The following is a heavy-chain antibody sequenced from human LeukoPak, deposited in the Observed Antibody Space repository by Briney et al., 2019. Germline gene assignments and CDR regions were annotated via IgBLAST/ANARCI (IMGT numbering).Heavy chain of an antibody. Sequence: GGSLRLSCAASGFTFGSYSMNWVRQAPGKGLEWVSSISSSSSYIYYADSVKGRFTISRDNAKNSLYLQMNSLRGEDTAVYYCARVEASGVGTAMVTSHSFDCWGQGTLVTVSS. D-gene: IGHD5-18*01. CDR2: ISSSSSYI. CDR1: GFTFGSYS. V-gene: IGHV3-21*01. J-gene: IGHJ4*02. CDR3: ARVEASGVGTAMVTSHSFDC.